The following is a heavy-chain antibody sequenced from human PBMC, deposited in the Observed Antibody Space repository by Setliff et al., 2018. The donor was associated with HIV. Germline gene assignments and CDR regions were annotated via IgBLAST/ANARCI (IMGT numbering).Heavy chain of an antibody. CDR3: AREMGSSWYVRGYYYYGMDV. D-gene: IGHD6-13*01. Sequence: PSETLSLTCTVSGGSISSDDYYWNWIRQPPGKGLEWIGYITYSGSAYYNPSHKSRVTISIDTSNNQFSLKLSSVTAADTDVYYCAREMGSSWYVRGYYYYGMDVWGQGTTVTVSS. J-gene: IGHJ6*02. V-gene: IGHV4-30-4*08. CDR1: GGSISSDDYY. CDR2: ITYSGSA.